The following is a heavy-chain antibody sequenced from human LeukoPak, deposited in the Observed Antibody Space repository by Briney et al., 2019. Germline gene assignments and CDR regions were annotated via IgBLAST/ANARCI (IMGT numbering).Heavy chain of an antibody. CDR2: ISDSGGST. V-gene: IGHV3-23*01. CDR3: AKRPYSTDWYFDL. D-gene: IGHD4-11*01. CDR1: GFTFSIYA. Sequence: PGGSLRLSCAASGFTFSIYAMSWVRQAPGKGLEWVSIISDSGGSTYYADSVKGRFTISRDNSKNTLYLQMNSLRAEDTAVYYCAKRPYSTDWYFDLWGRGTLVTVSS. J-gene: IGHJ2*01.